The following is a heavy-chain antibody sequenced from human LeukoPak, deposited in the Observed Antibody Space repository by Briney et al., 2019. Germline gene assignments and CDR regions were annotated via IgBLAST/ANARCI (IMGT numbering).Heavy chain of an antibody. V-gene: IGHV3-30*02. CDR1: GFTFDDYG. Sequence: QPGGSLRLSCAASGFTFDDYGMHWVRQAPGKGLEWVAFIRYDGSNKYYADSVKGRFTISRDNAKNSLYLQMNSLRAEDTAVYYCARDLRSYYYYYMDVWGKGTTVTISS. J-gene: IGHJ6*03. CDR3: ARDLRSYYYYYMDV. D-gene: IGHD5-24*01. CDR2: IRYDGSNK.